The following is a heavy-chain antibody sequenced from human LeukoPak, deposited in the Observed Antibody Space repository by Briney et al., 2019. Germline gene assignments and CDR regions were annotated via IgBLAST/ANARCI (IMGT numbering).Heavy chain of an antibody. CDR2: ISSSSSYI. J-gene: IGHJ4*02. D-gene: IGHD3-22*01. V-gene: IGHV3-21*01. CDR1: GFTFSSYS. Sequence: GGSLRLSCAASGFTFSSYSMNWVRQAPGKGREWVSSISSSSSYIYYADSVKGRFTISRDNAKNSLYLQINSLRAADTDVYYCARDRWTNYYDSSGYYDYWGQGTLVTVSS. CDR3: ARDRWTNYYDSSGYYDY.